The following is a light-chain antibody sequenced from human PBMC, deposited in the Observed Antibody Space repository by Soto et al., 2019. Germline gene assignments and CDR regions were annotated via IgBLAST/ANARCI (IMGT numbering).Light chain of an antibody. CDR3: DHYSRSPPYT. CDR2: GAS. V-gene: IGKV3-20*01. Sequence: EIVLTQSPDTLSLSPGERATVSCRASQTVSNNDLAWYQQRPGQASRLVLYGASTRPTGIPDRFSGSGSGTEFTLTISRLEPADFAAYYCDHYSRSPPYTFGQGTKLDIK. J-gene: IGKJ2*01. CDR1: QTVSNND.